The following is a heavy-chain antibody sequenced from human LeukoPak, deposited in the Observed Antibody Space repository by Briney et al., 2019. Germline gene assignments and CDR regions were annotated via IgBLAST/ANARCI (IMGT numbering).Heavy chain of an antibody. CDR1: GGSISSGGYY. CDR2: IYYSGST. V-gene: IGHV4-31*03. D-gene: IGHD2-21*01. CDR3: ARHTSRLAHYYYMDV. J-gene: IGHJ6*03. Sequence: SQTLSLTCTVSGGSISSGGYYWSWLRQHPGKGLEWIGYIYYSGSTYYNPSLKSRVTISVDTSKNQFSLKLSSVTAADTAVYYCARHTSRLAHYYYMDVWGKGTTVTVSS.